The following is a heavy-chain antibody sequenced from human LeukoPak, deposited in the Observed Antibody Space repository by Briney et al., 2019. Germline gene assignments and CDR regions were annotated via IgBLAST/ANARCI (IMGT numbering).Heavy chain of an antibody. CDR1: GGSISSGGYY. Sequence: SETLSLTCTVSGGSISSGGYYWSWIRQRPGTGLEWIGYIYYSGSTYYNPSLKSRVTISVDTSKNQFSLKLSSVTAADTAVYYCARVAMVRGVTLRGSYYYYGMDVWGQGTTVTVSS. V-gene: IGHV4-31*03. CDR3: ARVAMVRGVTLRGSYYYYGMDV. D-gene: IGHD3-10*01. J-gene: IGHJ6*02. CDR2: IYYSGST.